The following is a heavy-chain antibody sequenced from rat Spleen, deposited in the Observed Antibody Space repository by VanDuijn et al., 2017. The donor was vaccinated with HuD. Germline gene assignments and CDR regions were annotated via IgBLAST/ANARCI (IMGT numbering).Heavy chain of an antibody. CDR2: INSAGST. V-gene: IGHV3-3*01. D-gene: IGHD1-4*01. Sequence: EVQLQESGPGLVKPSQSLSLTCSVTGYSITSSYRWNWIRKFPGNKLEWMGYINSAGSTNYNPSLKSRISITRDTSKNQFFLQVNSVTTEDTATYYCARSGTGIPNWFAYWGQGTLVTVSS. J-gene: IGHJ3*01. CDR3: ARSGTGIPNWFAY. CDR1: GYSITSSYR.